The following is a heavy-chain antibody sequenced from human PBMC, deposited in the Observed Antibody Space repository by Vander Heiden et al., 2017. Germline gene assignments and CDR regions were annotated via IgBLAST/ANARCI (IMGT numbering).Heavy chain of an antibody. D-gene: IGHD6-19*01. J-gene: IGHJ3*02. CDR2: IWYDGSNK. CDR3: ARDQRQWLVLEAFDI. V-gene: IGHV3-33*01. Sequence: QVQLVESGGGVVQPGRSVRLSCAASGFTFSSYGMHWVRQAPGKGLEWVAVIWYDGSNKYYADSVKGRFTISRDNSKNTLYLQMNSLRAEDTAVYYCARDQRQWLVLEAFDIWGQGTMVTVSS. CDR1: GFTFSSYG.